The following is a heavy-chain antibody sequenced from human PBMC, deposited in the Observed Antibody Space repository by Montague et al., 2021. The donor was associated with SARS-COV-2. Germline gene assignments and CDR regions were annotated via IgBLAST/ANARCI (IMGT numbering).Heavy chain of an antibody. CDR2: IYYSGST. Sequence: SETLSLICTVSGGSISSYYWSWIRQPPGKGLEWIGYIYYSGSTNYNPPLKSRVTISVDTSKNQFSLKLSSVTAADTAVYYCARGSGWMGNAFDIWGQGAMVTVSS. CDR1: GGSISSYY. CDR3: ARGSGWMGNAFDI. J-gene: IGHJ3*02. V-gene: IGHV4-59*01. D-gene: IGHD6-19*01.